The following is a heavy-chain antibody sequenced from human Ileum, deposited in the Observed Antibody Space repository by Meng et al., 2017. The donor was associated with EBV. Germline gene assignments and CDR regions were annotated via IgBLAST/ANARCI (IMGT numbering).Heavy chain of an antibody. J-gene: IGHJ4*02. V-gene: IGHV6-1*01. CDR2: TYYRSKWYN. D-gene: IGHD6-19*01. Sequence: QAQLQQSGPGLVAPSQTLSLTCASPGDSVSTNSAAWNWIRQPPSRGLEWLGRTYYRSKWYNEYAVSVKSRITINADTSKNQFSLQLNSVTPEDTAVYYCARGARLAPFDYWGQGTLVTVSS. CDR1: GDSVSTNSAA. CDR3: ARGARLAPFDY.